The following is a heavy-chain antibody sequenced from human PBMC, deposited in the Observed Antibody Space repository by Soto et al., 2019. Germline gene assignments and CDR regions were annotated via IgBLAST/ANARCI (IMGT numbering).Heavy chain of an antibody. CDR3: ARAEDIVATIGAFDI. CDR2: IIPILGIA. J-gene: IGHJ3*02. CDR1: GYTFTSYA. D-gene: IGHD5-12*01. V-gene: IGHV1-69*04. Sequence: ASVKVSCKASGYTFTSYAMHWVRQAPGQGLEWMGRIIPILGIANYAQKFQGRVTITADKSTSTAYMELSSLRSEDTAVYYCARAEDIVATIGAFDIWGQGTMVTVSS.